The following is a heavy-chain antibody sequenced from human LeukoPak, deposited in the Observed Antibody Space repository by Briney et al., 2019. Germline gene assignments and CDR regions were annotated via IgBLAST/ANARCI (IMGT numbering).Heavy chain of an antibody. CDR3: ARNAVARDDY. J-gene: IGHJ4*02. CDR1: GGSIRGSTYY. V-gene: IGHV4-39*02. Sequence: SETLSLTCTVSGGSIRGSTYYWAWIRQPPGKGLEWIASIYYSGSTYYNPSLKSRVTISVDTSNNHFSLTVSSVTAADTAVYYCARNAVARDDYWGQGTLVTVSS. CDR2: IYYSGST. D-gene: IGHD6-19*01.